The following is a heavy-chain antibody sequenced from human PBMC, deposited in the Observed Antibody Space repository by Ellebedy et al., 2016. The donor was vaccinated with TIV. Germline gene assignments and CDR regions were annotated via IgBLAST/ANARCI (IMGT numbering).Heavy chain of an antibody. Sequence: PGGSLRLSCTASGFTFSTYGMHWVRQAPGKGLEWVAFIWFDGSNDNYRGSVRGRFTISRDNSRNTVFLEMSSLGAEDTAVYYCARDQNRSGYFYHYYGMDVWGQGTTVIVSS. J-gene: IGHJ6*02. CDR2: IWFDGSND. CDR1: GFTFSTYG. D-gene: IGHD5-18*01. CDR3: ARDQNRSGYFYHYYGMDV. V-gene: IGHV3-33*08.